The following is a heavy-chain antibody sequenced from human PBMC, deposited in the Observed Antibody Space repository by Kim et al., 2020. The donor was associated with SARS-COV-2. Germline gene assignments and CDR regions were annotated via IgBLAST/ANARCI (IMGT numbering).Heavy chain of an antibody. Sequence: GGSLRLSCAASGFTVNSYAMTWVRQAPGKGLEWISVIYSGGSRIYYAGSVKGRFTISRDDSKNTLYLQMNSLRAEDTAIYFCAKGLYGGDSYGRYFDYWGQGTLVTVSS. D-gene: IGHD2-21*02. CDR3: AKGLYGGDSYGRYFDY. CDR1: GFTVNSYA. V-gene: IGHV3-23*03. CDR2: IYSGGSRI. J-gene: IGHJ4*02.